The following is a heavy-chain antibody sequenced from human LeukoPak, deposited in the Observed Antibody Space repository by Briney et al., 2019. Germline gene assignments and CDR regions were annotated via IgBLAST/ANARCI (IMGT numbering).Heavy chain of an antibody. J-gene: IGHJ4*02. Sequence: GGSLRLSCAASGFIFSDAWMGWVRQAAGKGLEWVGRMKSKTDGGTIEYAAPVKGRFTISRDDSKNTLYLQMNSLKTDDTAVYYCTTYSSSWYYFDSWGQGALATVSS. V-gene: IGHV3-15*01. D-gene: IGHD6-13*01. CDR1: GFIFSDAW. CDR2: MKSKTDGGTI. CDR3: TTYSSSWYYFDS.